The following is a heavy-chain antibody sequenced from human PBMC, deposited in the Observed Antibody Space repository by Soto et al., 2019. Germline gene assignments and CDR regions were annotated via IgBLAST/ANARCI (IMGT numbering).Heavy chain of an antibody. Sequence: EVQVLESGGGSVEPGGSLRLSCAASGVTFITYAMIWVRQAPGKGLEWVSAIDNSGVNTFYAESVRGRFTVSRDNSKNTLYLQMNSLRAEDTAVYYCARLEPASHTGYWGQGTLVTVSS. D-gene: IGHD2-2*01. J-gene: IGHJ4*02. CDR3: ARLEPASHTGY. CDR1: GVTFITYA. CDR2: IDNSGVNT. V-gene: IGHV3-23*05.